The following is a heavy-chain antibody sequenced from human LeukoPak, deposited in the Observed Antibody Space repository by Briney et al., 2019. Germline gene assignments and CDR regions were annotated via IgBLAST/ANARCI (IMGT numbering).Heavy chain of an antibody. CDR3: VRDYYNSAGYYTGDY. Sequence: GGSLRLSCAASGFTLSTYNMNWVRQAPGKGLEWVSYISGDSSTTFYADSVKGRFTISRDNAKNSLYLQIHSLRAEDTAVYYCVRDYYNSAGYYTGDYWGQGALVTVSS. J-gene: IGHJ4*02. CDR1: GFTLSTYN. V-gene: IGHV3-48*01. CDR2: ISGDSSTT. D-gene: IGHD3-22*01.